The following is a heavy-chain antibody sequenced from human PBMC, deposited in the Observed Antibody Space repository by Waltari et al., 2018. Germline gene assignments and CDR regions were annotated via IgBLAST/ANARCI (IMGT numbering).Heavy chain of an antibody. Sequence: QVQLRESGPGLVKPSETLSLTCTVSGDSLSNYYWSWIRQPPGKRLEWLGHIYFRGSTAYNPSLLSRVTISVETSQNQFSLTLTSVTAADTAVYYCARESSAFYYGSSGYYYFDNWGRGTLVTVSS. CDR2: IYFRGST. D-gene: IGHD3-22*01. CDR3: ARESSAFYYGSSGYYYFDN. V-gene: IGHV4-59*01. CDR1: GDSLSNYY. J-gene: IGHJ4*02.